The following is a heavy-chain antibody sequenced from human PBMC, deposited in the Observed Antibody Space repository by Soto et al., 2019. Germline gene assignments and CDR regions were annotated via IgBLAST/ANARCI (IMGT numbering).Heavy chain of an antibody. CDR2: IIPILGIA. J-gene: IGHJ5*02. V-gene: IGHV1-69*02. CDR3: ASGFSSGWYRGFDWFDP. D-gene: IGHD6-19*01. CDR1: GGTFSSYT. Sequence: ASVKVSCKASGGTFSSYTISWVRQAPGQGLEWMGRIIPILGIANYAQKFQGRVTITADKSTSTAYMELSSLRSEDTAVYYCASGFSSGWYRGFDWFDPWGKGTLVTVSS.